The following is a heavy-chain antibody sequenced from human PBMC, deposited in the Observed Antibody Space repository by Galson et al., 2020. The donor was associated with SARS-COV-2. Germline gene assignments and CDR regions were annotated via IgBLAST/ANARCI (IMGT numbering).Heavy chain of an antibody. J-gene: IGHJ4*02. CDR2: IIPIFGTA. CDR3: ARERDGSGWTAAYDY. Sequence: ASVKVSCKASGGTFSSYANSWVRQAPGQGLEWMGGIIPIFGTANYAQKFQGRVTITTDESTSTAYMELSSLRSEDTAVYYCARERDGSGWTAAYDYWGQGTLVTVSS. CDR1: GGTFSSYA. D-gene: IGHD6-19*01. V-gene: IGHV1-69*05.